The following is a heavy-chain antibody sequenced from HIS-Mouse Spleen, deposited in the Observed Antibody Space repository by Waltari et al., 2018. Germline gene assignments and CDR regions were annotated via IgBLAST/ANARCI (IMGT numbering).Heavy chain of an antibody. Sequence: WIRQHPGKGLEWIGYIYYSGSTYYNPSLKSRVTISVDTPKNQFSLKLSSVTAADTAVYYCARSPYYDFWSGYSDNWFDPWGQGTLVTVSS. CDR3: ARSPYYDFWSGYSDNWFDP. J-gene: IGHJ5*02. CDR2: IYYSGST. V-gene: IGHV4-31*02. D-gene: IGHD3-3*01.